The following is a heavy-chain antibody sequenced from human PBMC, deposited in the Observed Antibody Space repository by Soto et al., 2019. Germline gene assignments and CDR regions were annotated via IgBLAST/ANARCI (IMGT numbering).Heavy chain of an antibody. CDR1: GFTFSSYG. CDR3: ANAPYDILTGPASYYFDY. J-gene: IGHJ4*02. CDR2: ISYDGSNK. Sequence: GGSLRLSCAASGFTFSSYGMHWVRQAPGKGLEWVAVISYDGSNKYYADSVKGRFTISRDNSKNTLYLQMNSLRAEDTAVYYCANAPYDILTGPASYYFDYWGQGTLVTVSS. V-gene: IGHV3-30*18. D-gene: IGHD3-9*01.